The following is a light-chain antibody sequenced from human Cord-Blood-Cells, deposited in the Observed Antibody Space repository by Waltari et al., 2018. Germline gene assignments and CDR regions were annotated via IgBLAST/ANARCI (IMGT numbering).Light chain of an antibody. CDR1: QSVLYSSNNKNY. CDR2: WAS. V-gene: IGKV4-1*01. J-gene: IGKJ2*01. CDR3: QQYYSTSYT. Sequence: DIVMIQSPDSLTVSLGESDTIHCNSSQSVLYSSNNKNYLAWSQQKPGQPPKLLIYWASTRESGVPDRFSGSGSGTDFTLTISSLQAEDVAVYYCQQYYSTSYTFGQGTKLEIK.